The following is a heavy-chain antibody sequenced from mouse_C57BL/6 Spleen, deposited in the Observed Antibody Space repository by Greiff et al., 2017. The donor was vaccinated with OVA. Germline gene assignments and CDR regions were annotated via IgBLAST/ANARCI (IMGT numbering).Heavy chain of an antibody. CDR2: ISGGGGNT. CDR1: GFTFSSYT. J-gene: IGHJ1*03. D-gene: IGHD1-1*01. CDR3: ARTYYYGSSYWYFDV. Sequence: EVMLVESGGGLVKPGGSLKLSCAASGFTFSSYTMSWVRQTPEQRLEWVATISGGGGNTYYPDSVKGRFTISRDNAKNTLYLQMSSLRSEDTALYYCARTYYYGSSYWYFDVWGTGTTVTVSS. V-gene: IGHV5-9*01.